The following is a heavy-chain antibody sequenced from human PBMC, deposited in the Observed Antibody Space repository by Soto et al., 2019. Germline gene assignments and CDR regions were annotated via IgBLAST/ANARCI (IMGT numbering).Heavy chain of an antibody. CDR3: AKDILEDGGYDYNNYFDY. CDR1: GFTFDDYA. CDR2: ISWNSGSI. D-gene: IGHD5-12*01. Sequence: EVQLVESGGGLVQPGRSLRLSCAASGFTFDDYAMHWARQAPGKGLEWVSGISWNSGSIGYADSVKGRFTISRDNAKNSLYLQMNSLRAEDTALYYCAKDILEDGGYDYNNYFDYWGQGTLVTVSS. V-gene: IGHV3-9*01. J-gene: IGHJ4*02.